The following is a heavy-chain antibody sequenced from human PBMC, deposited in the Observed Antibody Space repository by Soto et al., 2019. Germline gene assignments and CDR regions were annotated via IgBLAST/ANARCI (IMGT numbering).Heavy chain of an antibody. CDR3: AGAVSDFDVRRYRTSYFDQ. CDR2: IDNSGST. CDR1: GASVSTGVYY. D-gene: IGHD3-10*02. J-gene: IGHJ4*02. V-gene: IGHV4-31*03. Sequence: TLSPTSTFSGASVSTGVYYWTWIRQHPGKGVEWIGYIDNSGSTYYNPSLTGRVDISVNTSKNEFSLNLQSLTAADTAFYYCAGAVSDFDVRRYRTSYFDQWGQGILVTVSS.